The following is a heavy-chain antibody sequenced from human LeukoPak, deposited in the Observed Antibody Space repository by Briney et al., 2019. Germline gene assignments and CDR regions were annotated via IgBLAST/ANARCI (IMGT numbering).Heavy chain of an antibody. CDR2: INHSGST. V-gene: IGHV4-34*01. CDR3: ARCGMATIYDAFDI. J-gene: IGHJ3*02. CDR1: GGSFSGYY. Sequence: SETLSLTCAVYGGSFSGYYWSWIRQPPGKGLEWIGEINHSGSTNYNPSLKSRVTISVDTSKNQFSLKLSSVTAAGTAVYYCARCGMATIYDAFDIWGQGTMVTVSS. D-gene: IGHD5-24*01.